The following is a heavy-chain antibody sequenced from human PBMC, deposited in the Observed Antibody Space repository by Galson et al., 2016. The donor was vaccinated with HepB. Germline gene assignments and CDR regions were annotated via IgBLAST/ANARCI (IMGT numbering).Heavy chain of an antibody. J-gene: IGHJ6*04. Sequence: SLRLSCAASGFTFSNFAMTWVRQAPGKGLEWISGISGKGDSTYYADSVKGRFTVSRDNSKNKLHLHTNSLRVDDTAVYYCAILGSGSFRWYFYGMEVWGKGTTVTVPS. CDR3: AILGSGSFRWYFYGMEV. CDR1: GFTFSNFA. D-gene: IGHD3-10*01. V-gene: IGHV3-23*01. CDR2: ISGKGDST.